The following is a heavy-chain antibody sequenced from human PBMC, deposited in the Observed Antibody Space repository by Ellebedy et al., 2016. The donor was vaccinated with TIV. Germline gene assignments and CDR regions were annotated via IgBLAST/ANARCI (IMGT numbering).Heavy chain of an antibody. CDR1: GGSISSSSYY. V-gene: IGHV4-61*05. J-gene: IGHJ5*02. CDR3: ARLPRSAPSGSYYNPRNWFDP. Sequence: GSLRLSCTVSGGSISSSSYYWGWIRQPPGKGLEWIGYIYYSGSTNYNPSLKSRVTISVDTSKNQFSLKLSSVTAADTAVYYCARLPRSAPSGSYYNPRNWFDPWGQGTLVTVSS. CDR2: IYYSGST. D-gene: IGHD3-10*01.